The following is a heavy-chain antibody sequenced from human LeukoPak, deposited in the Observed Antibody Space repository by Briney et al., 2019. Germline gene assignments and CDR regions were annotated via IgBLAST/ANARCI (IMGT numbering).Heavy chain of an antibody. CDR1: GFTFTSYF. J-gene: IGHJ6*03. CDR3: ATYHRSSYYYIDA. Sequence: GGSLRLSCVASGFTFTSYFMSWVRQAPGKGLEWVANIKQDGSEKYYVDSVKGRFTISRDNAKNSLYLQMNSLGAEDTAVYFCATYHRSSYYYIDAWGKGTTVTVSS. D-gene: IGHD6-6*01. CDR2: IKQDGSEK. V-gene: IGHV3-7*01.